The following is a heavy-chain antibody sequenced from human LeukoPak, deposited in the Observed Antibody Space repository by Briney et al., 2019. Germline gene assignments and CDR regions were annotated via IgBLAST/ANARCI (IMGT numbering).Heavy chain of an antibody. V-gene: IGHV1-18*01. D-gene: IGHD5-12*01. Sequence: ASVKVSFKASGYTFRNYGISWVRQAPGQGLEWMGWISAYNGDTNYAQNLQGRVTMTTDTSTSTAYMELRSLRSDDTAVYYCARDPTNTSGYYAYFDYWGQGTLVTVSS. CDR3: ARDPTNTSGYYAYFDY. CDR1: GYTFRNYG. J-gene: IGHJ4*02. CDR2: ISAYNGDT.